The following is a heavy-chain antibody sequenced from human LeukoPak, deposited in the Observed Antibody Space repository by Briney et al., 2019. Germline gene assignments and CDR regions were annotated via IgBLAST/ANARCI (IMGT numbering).Heavy chain of an antibody. CDR2: ISNSGGT. CDR1: GDSISSSSYY. CDR3: ARLSLINDPDF. D-gene: IGHD3-10*01. J-gene: IGHJ4*02. V-gene: IGHV4-39*01. Sequence: SETLPLTCTVSGDSISSSSYYWGWIRQPPGKGLEWIGTISNSGGTYYNPSLRSRVTLSVDTSKTQFSLRLSSMTAADTAVYYCARLSLINDPDFWGQGTLVTVSS.